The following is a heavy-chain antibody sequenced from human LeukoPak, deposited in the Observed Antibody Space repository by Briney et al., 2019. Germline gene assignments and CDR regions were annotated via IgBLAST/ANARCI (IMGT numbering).Heavy chain of an antibody. D-gene: IGHD5-24*01. V-gene: IGHV4-59*01. CDR2: IYYSGST. Sequence: SETLSLTCTVSGGSISSYYWSWIRQPPGKGLEWIGYIYYSGSTNYNPSLKSRVTISVDTSKNQFSLKLSSVTAAGTAVYYCARDRSTYNNYDYYYMDVWGKGTTVTVSS. CDR1: GGSISSYY. CDR3: ARDRSTYNNYDYYYMDV. J-gene: IGHJ6*03.